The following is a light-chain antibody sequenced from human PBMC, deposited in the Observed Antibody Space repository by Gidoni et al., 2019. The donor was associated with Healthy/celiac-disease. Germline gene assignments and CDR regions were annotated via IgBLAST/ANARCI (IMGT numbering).Light chain of an antibody. V-gene: IGKV1-27*01. J-gene: IGKJ5*01. CDR1: QGISSY. Sequence: DIQLTQSPSSLSASVGDRVTITCRVSQGISSYLNWYRQKPGKVPKLLIYSASNLQSGVPSRFSGSGSGTEFTLTISSLQPDDFATYYCQQYNSYLITFGQGTRLEIK. CDR2: SAS. CDR3: QQYNSYLIT.